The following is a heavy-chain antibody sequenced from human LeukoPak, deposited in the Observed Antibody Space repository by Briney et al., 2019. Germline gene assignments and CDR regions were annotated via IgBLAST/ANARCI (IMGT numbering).Heavy chain of an antibody. V-gene: IGHV4-39*01. CDR1: VASISTSSYY. CDR2: IYYTGTT. CDR3: ARPSAATVFIDY. D-gene: IGHD2-15*01. J-gene: IGHJ4*02. Sequence: ETLSLTCTVSVASISTSSYYWAWIRQPPGKGLEWIGTIYYTGTTYYNPSLKSRVTMSVDKSKNQFSLKLNSLTAADTAVYYCARPSAATVFIDYWGQGTLVTVSS.